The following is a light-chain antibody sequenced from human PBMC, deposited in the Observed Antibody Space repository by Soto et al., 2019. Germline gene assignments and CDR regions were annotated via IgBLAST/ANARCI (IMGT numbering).Light chain of an antibody. CDR2: GNS. J-gene: IGLJ2*01. CDR3: QSYDSSLSAVV. CDR1: SSNIGAGYD. V-gene: IGLV1-40*01. Sequence: QSVLTQPPSVSGAPGQRVTISCTGSSSNIGAGYDVHWYQQLPGTAPKLLISGNSNRPSVVPDRFSGSKSGTSASLAITGLQAEDEADYYCQSYDSSLSAVVFGGGTKLTVL.